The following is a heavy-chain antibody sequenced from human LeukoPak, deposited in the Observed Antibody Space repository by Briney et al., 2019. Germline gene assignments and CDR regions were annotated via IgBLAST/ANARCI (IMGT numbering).Heavy chain of an antibody. Sequence: GGSLRLSCAASGFTFSSYSMNWVRQAPGKGLEWVSYISSSSTIYYADSVKGRFTISRDNAKNSLYLQMNSLRDEDTAVYYCGRDDFLFRGYSSSWYGNWFDPGGRGPLVTVPS. V-gene: IGHV3-48*02. CDR3: GRDDFLFRGYSSSWYGNWFDP. J-gene: IGHJ5*02. D-gene: IGHD6-13*01. CDR1: GFTFSSYS. CDR2: ISSSSTI.